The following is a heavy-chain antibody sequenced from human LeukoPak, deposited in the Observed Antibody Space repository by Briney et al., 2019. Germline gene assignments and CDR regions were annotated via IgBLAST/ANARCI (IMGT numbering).Heavy chain of an antibody. CDR1: GGTFSSYA. CDR2: IIPILGIA. V-gene: IGHV1-69*04. J-gene: IGHJ4*02. CDR3: ARLINPRGYSGYDYSGDY. D-gene: IGHD5-12*01. Sequence: ASVKVSCKASGGTFSSYAISWVRQAPGQGLEWMGRIIPILGIANYAQKFQGRVTITAGKSTSTAYMELSSLRSEDTAVYYCARLINPRGYSGYDYSGDYWGQGTLVTVSS.